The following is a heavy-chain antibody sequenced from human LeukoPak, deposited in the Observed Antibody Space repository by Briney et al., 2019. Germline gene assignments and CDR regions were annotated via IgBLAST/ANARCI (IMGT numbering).Heavy chain of an antibody. CDR2: IYYSGST. CDR1: GSSISSSSYY. CDR3: ARLGKLQYLDY. Sequence: SETLSLTCTVSGSSISSSSYYWGWIRQPPGKGLEWIGSIYYSGSTYYNPSLKSRVTISVDTSKNQFSLKLSSVTAADTAVYYCARLGKLQYLDYWGQGTLVTVSS. D-gene: IGHD4-11*01. J-gene: IGHJ4*02. V-gene: IGHV4-39*01.